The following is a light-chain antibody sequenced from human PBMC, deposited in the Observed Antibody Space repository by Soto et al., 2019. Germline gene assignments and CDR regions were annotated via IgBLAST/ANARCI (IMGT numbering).Light chain of an antibody. V-gene: IGKV3-15*01. CDR1: QSVSSN. Sequence: EIVMTQSPATLSVSPGERATLSCRASQSVSSNLAWSQQKPVQAPRLLIYGASTRATGIPARFSGSGSGTEFTLTISSLQSEDVAVYYCQQYNNWPAWTFGQGTKVEIK. CDR3: QQYNNWPAWT. CDR2: GAS. J-gene: IGKJ1*01.